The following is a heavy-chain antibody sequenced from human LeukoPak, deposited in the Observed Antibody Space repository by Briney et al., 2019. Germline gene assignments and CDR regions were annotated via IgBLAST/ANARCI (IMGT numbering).Heavy chain of an antibody. V-gene: IGHV4-30-2*01. CDR2: IYHSGST. D-gene: IGHD2-8*01. CDR3: ASGVGSGEAFDI. CDR1: GGSISSGGYY. Sequence: SETLSLTCTVSGGSISSGGYYWSWIRQPPGEGLEWIGYIYHSGSTYYNPSLKSRVTISVDRSKNQFSLKLSSVTAADTAVYYCASGVGSGEAFDIWGQGTMVTVSS. J-gene: IGHJ3*02.